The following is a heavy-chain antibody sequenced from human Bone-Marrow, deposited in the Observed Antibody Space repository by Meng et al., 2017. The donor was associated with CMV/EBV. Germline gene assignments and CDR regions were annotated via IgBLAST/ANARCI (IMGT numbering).Heavy chain of an antibody. J-gene: IGHJ4*02. CDR2: IRSKANSYAT. D-gene: IGHD2-2*01. CDR3: TRNLGYCSSTSCPGDY. Sequence: GGSLRLSCAASGFTFSGSAMHWVRQASGKGLEWVGRIRSKANSYATAYAASVKGRFTISRDDSKNTAYLQMNSLKTEDTAVYYCTRNLGYCSSTSCPGDYWGQGTLVTASS. V-gene: IGHV3-73*01. CDR1: GFTFSGSA.